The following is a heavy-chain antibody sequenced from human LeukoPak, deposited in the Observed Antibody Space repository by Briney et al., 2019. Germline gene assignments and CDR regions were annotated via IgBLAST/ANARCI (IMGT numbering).Heavy chain of an antibody. V-gene: IGHV3-30-3*01. CDR2: ISYDGSNK. D-gene: IGHD6-19*01. CDR1: GFTSSRYA. J-gene: IGHJ4*02. CDR3: ARDAPNSSGWSAFDY. Sequence: GGSLRLSCAASGFTSSRYAMHWVRQAPGKGLEWVAVISYDGSNKYYADSVKGRFTISRDNSKNTLYLQMNSLRAEDTAVYYCARDAPNSSGWSAFDYWGQGTLVTDSS.